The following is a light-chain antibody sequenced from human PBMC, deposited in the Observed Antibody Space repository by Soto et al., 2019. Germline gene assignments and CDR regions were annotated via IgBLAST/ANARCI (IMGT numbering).Light chain of an antibody. CDR3: QHRFNWPWT. CDR1: QGISSY. CDR2: AAS. V-gene: IGKV1-8*01. Sequence: AILMTQSPSSLSASTGDRVTINCRASQGISSYLAWYQQKPGKAPKLLIYAASTLQSGVPSRFSGSGSGTEFTLTISSLQSEDFAVYYCQHRFNWPWTFGQGTKVDIK. J-gene: IGKJ1*01.